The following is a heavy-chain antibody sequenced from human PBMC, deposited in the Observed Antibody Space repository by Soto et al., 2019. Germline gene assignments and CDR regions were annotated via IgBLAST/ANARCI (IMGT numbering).Heavy chain of an antibody. CDR3: ASPRDDWLTHPFDF. Sequence: ASEALSLPRTVSGGSISRSSYYWGWIRQPPGKGLEWIGSIYYSGGTYYNPSLKSRVTISVDTSKNQFSLKLSSVTAADTAVYYCASPRDDWLTHPFDFWGQGTLVTVSS. CDR1: GGSISRSSYY. V-gene: IGHV4-39*01. D-gene: IGHD3-9*01. J-gene: IGHJ4*02. CDR2: IYYSGGT.